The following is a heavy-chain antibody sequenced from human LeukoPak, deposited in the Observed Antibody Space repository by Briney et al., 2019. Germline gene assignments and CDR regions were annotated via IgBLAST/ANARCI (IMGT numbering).Heavy chain of an antibody. V-gene: IGHV3-23*01. D-gene: IGHD5-12*01. CDR3: AKVRGYSGYDFDY. J-gene: IGHJ4*02. CDR1: GFTFSSDA. Sequence: GGSLRLSXAASGFTFSSDAMSWVRQAPGKGLEGVSAISGSGGSTYYADSVKGRFTISRDNSKNTLYLQMTSLRAEDTAVYYCAKVRGYSGYDFDYWGQGTLVTVSS. CDR2: ISGSGGST.